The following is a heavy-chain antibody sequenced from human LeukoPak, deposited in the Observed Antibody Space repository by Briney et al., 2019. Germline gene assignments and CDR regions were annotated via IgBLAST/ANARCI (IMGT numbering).Heavy chain of an antibody. V-gene: IGHV3-33*01. J-gene: IGHJ4*02. CDR1: GFTFSSYG. Sequence: GGSLRLSCAASGFTFSSYGMHWVRQAPGKGLGWVAVIWYDGSNKYYADSVKGRFTISRDNSKNTLYLQMNSLRAEDTAVYYCAALSACSSTSCYGQFDYWGQGTLVTVSS. D-gene: IGHD2-2*01. CDR2: IWYDGSNK. CDR3: AALSACSSTSCYGQFDY.